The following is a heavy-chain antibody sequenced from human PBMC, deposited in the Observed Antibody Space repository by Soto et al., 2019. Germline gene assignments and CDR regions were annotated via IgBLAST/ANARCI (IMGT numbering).Heavy chain of an antibody. CDR3: ASYSRSCYADFQH. Sequence: GESLKISCKGSGYGFTGYWIFWVRQMPVKGLEFMGIIYPFYSDTRYSPSFQGHVTISSYNSISTSYLQLISLKASYTAMYYCASYSRSCYADFQHWGQGTMVTVSS. J-gene: IGHJ1*01. CDR2: IYPFYSDT. D-gene: IGHD6-13*01. V-gene: IGHV5-51*01. CDR1: GYGFTGYW.